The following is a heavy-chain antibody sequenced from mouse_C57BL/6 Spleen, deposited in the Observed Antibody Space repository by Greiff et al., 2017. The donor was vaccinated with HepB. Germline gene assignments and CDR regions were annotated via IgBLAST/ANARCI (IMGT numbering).Heavy chain of an antibody. CDR3: ARDYDYGFAY. Sequence: QVHVKQPGAELVRPGSSVKLSCKASGYTFTSYWMHWVKQRPIQGLEWIGNIDPSDSETHYNQKFKDKATLTVDKSSSTAYMQLSSLTSEDSAVYYCARDYDYGFAYWGQGTLVTVSA. CDR2: IDPSDSET. J-gene: IGHJ3*01. V-gene: IGHV1-52*01. CDR1: GYTFTSYW. D-gene: IGHD2-4*01.